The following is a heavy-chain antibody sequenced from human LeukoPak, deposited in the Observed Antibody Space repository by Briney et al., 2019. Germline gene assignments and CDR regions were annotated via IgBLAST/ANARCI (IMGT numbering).Heavy chain of an antibody. CDR1: GGSISSNSYY. J-gene: IGHJ4*02. D-gene: IGHD5-24*01. V-gene: IGHV4-39*01. CDR2: IYYSGST. CDR3: ASLTPPPPPYNLDS. Sequence: TSETLSLTCTVSGGSISSNSYYWGWIRQPPGKGLEWIGSIYYSGSTYYNPSLKSRVAISVDTSKNQFSLKLISVTAADTAVFYCASLTPPPPPYNLDSWGQGTLVTVSS.